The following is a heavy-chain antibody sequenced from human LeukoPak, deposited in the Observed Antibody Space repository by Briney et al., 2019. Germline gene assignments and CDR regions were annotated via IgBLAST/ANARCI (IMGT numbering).Heavy chain of an antibody. Sequence: ETLSLTCAVYGGSFSGYYWSWIRQPPGKGLEWIGEINHSGSTNYNPSLKSRVTISVDTSKNQFSLKLSSVTATDTAVYYCARGNRFDPWGQGTLVTVSS. CDR3: ARGNRFDP. CDR1: GGSFSGYY. CDR2: INHSGST. V-gene: IGHV4-34*01. J-gene: IGHJ5*02.